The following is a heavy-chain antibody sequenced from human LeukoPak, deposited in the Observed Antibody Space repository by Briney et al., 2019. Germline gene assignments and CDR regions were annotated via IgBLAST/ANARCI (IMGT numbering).Heavy chain of an antibody. J-gene: IGHJ6*03. CDR2: VNPNSGNT. V-gene: IGHV1-8*03. D-gene: IGHD3-3*01. CDR1: GYTFTDYY. Sequence: ASVKVSCKASGYTFTDYYMHWVRQAPGQGLEWMGWVNPNSGNTGYAQKFQGRVTITRNTSISTAYLELRSLRSEDTAVYYCARGDFWSGYSNYYYMDVWGKGTTVTVSS. CDR3: ARGDFWSGYSNYYYMDV.